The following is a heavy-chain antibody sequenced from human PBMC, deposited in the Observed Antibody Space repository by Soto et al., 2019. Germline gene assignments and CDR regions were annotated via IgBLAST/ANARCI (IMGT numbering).Heavy chain of an antibody. CDR1: GGSIRSSTYY. CDR3: AREIRNQSGDSHHWYSDL. J-gene: IGHJ2*01. V-gene: IGHV4-31*03. CDR2: IYFSGST. D-gene: IGHD1-1*01. Sequence: QVQLQESGPGLVGPSQTLSLTCTVSGGSIRSSTYYWTWIRHHPGKGLEWVGFIYFSGSTFYNPSLKSRVTISLDPSRNQFSLKLTSVTAADSAVYYCAREIRNQSGDSHHWYSDLWGRGTQVAVSS.